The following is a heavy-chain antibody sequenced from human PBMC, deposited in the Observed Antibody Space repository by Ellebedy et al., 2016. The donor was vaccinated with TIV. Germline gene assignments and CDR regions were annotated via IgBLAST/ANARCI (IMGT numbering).Heavy chain of an antibody. V-gene: IGHV3-21*01. CDR2: ISSSRSYI. CDR1: GFTFSSYN. CDR3: ARTQLFYYAMDV. D-gene: IGHD2-2*01. J-gene: IGHJ6*02. Sequence: PGGSLRLSCSASGFTFSSYNMNWVRQAPGKGLEWVSSISSSRSYIYYADSVKGRFTISRDIAKNSLYLQMHSLRAEDTAVYYCARTQLFYYAMDVWGPGTTVTVSS.